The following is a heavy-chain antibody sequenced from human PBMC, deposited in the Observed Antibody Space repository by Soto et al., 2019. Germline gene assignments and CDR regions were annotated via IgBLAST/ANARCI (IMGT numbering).Heavy chain of an antibody. CDR3: ARGPPSGY. Sequence: QLQLQESGSGLVKPSQTLSLTCAVSGGSISSGGYSWSWIRQPPGKGLEWIGYIYHSGSTYYNPSLKSRVTLAVDRSKNKFSLTLSSGTAADTAVYSCARGPPSGYWGQGTLVTVSS. V-gene: IGHV4-30-2*01. CDR1: GGSISSGGYS. CDR2: IYHSGST. J-gene: IGHJ4*02.